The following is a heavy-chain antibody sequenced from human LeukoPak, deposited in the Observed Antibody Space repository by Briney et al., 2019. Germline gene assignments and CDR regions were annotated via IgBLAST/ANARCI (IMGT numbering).Heavy chain of an antibody. J-gene: IGHJ4*02. CDR3: ARHSSNSWLIDY. CDR1: GGSISSSSYY. V-gene: IGHV4-39*01. Sequence: SETLSLGCTVSGGSISSSSYYWGWIRQPPGKGLEWIGSIYYSGSTYYNPSLKSRVTISVDTSKNQFSLKLSSVTAADTAVYYCARHSSNSWLIDYWGQGTLVTVSS. D-gene: IGHD6-13*01. CDR2: IYYSGST.